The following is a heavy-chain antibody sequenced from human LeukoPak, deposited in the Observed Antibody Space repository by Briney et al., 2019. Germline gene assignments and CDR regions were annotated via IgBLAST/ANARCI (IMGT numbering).Heavy chain of an antibody. J-gene: IGHJ5*02. CDR2: ISSNGGST. D-gene: IGHD6-13*01. V-gene: IGHV3-64*01. Sequence: GGSLRLSCAASGFTFNNYGMHWGRQAPGKGLEYVSAISSNGGSTYYANSVKGRFTISRDNSKNTLYLQMGSLRAEDMAVYYCARDPKPGIAAAGWFDPWGQGTLVTVSS. CDR1: GFTFNNYG. CDR3: ARDPKPGIAAAGWFDP.